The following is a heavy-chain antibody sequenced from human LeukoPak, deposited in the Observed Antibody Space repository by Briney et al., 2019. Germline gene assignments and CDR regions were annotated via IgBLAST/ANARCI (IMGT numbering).Heavy chain of an antibody. CDR2: IYYSGST. V-gene: IGHV4-31*03. D-gene: IGHD3-10*01. J-gene: IGHJ2*01. CDR1: GGSISSGGYY. CDR3: ARRFGSRPRYFDL. Sequence: SETLSLTCTVSGGSISSGGYYWSWIRQHPGKGLEWTGYIYYSGSTYYNPSLKSRVTISVDTSKNQFSLKLSSVTAADTAVYYCARRFGSRPRYFDLWGRGTLVTVSS.